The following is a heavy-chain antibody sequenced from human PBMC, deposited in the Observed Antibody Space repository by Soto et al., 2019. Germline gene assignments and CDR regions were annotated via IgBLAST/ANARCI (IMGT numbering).Heavy chain of an antibody. Sequence: PGGSLRLSCAASGFTFSSSTMHWVRQTPGKGLEWVAVISYDGSNKYYADSVKGRFTISRDNSKNTLYLQMNSLSADDTAMYYCARVIAVAETGNRPLDYWGHGSLVTVSS. CDR3: ARVIAVAETGNRPLDY. CDR1: GFTFSSST. CDR2: ISYDGSNK. V-gene: IGHV3-30-3*01. D-gene: IGHD6-19*01. J-gene: IGHJ4*01.